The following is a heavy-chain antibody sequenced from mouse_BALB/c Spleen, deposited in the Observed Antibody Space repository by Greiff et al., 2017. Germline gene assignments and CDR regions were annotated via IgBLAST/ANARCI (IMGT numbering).Heavy chain of an antibody. CDR1: GYTFTSYW. V-gene: IGHV1-87*01. Sequence: VQLVESGAELARPGASVKLSCKASGYTFTSYWMQWVKQRPGQGLEWIGAIYPGDGDTRYTQKFKGKATLTADKSSSTAYMQLSSLASEDSAVYYCARESYDYDHYAMDYWGQGTSVTVSS. D-gene: IGHD2-4*01. CDR3: ARESYDYDHYAMDY. J-gene: IGHJ4*01. CDR2: IYPGDGDT.